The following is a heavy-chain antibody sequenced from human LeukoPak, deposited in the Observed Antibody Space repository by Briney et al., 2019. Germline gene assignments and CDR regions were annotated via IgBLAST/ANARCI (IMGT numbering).Heavy chain of an antibody. V-gene: IGHV4-34*01. CDR1: GGSFSGYY. CDR3: ARAFSLRGPMVRGSSTSRFDP. J-gene: IGHJ5*02. Sequence: SETLSLTCAVYGGSFSGYYWSWIRQPPGKGLEWIGEINHSGSTNYNPSLKSRVTISVDRSKNQFSLKLGSVAAADPAVYYCARAFSLRGPMVRGSSTSRFDPWGQGTLVTVSS. D-gene: IGHD3-10*01. CDR2: INHSGST.